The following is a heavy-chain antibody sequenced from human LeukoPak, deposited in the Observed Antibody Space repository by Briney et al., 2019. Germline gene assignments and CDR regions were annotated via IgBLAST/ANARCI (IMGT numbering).Heavy chain of an antibody. CDR1: GFTFSSYG. J-gene: IGHJ4*02. CDR2: IRYDGSNK. V-gene: IGHV3-30*02. Sequence: PGGSLRLSCAASGFTFSSYGMHWVRQAPGKGLEWVAFIRYDGSNKYYADSVKGRFTISRDNSKNTLYLQMNSLRAEDTAVYYCAKDLNGDYHAAPFDYWGQGTLVTVSS. D-gene: IGHD4-17*01. CDR3: AKDLNGDYHAAPFDY.